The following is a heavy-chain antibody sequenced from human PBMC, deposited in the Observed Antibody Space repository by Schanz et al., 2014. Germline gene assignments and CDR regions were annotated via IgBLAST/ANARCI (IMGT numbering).Heavy chain of an antibody. V-gene: IGHV3-74*01. CDR3: ARENLNWEAFDI. CDR1: GLTLSDYW. D-gene: IGHD7-27*01. J-gene: IGHJ3*02. Sequence: EVQLVESGGGLVQPGGSLRLSCAASGLTLSDYWMHWVRQAPGKGPEWISHIRADGRMTNYAASVEGRFTISRDNAKNSLYLQMNSLRDEDTAVYYCARENLNWEAFDIWGQGTVVTVSS. CDR2: IRADGRMT.